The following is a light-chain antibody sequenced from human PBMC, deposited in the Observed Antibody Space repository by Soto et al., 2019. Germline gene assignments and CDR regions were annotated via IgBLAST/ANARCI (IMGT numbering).Light chain of an antibody. J-gene: IGKJ4*01. V-gene: IGKV3-20*01. CDR2: GAS. Sequence: EMVLTQAPGTLSLSPGERATLSCRASQSVSSSYLAWYQQKPGQAPRLLIYGASTRATGIPARFSGSGSGTEFTLTISSLQSEDFAVYYCQQYGSSLGVTFGGGTKVDIK. CDR1: QSVSSSY. CDR3: QQYGSSLGVT.